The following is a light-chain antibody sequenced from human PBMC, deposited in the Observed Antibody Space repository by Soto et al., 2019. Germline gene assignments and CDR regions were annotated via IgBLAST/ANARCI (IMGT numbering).Light chain of an antibody. Sequence: DFVMTQSPDSLAVSLGERATINCSSSQSVLYSSNNKNYLAWYQQKPGQPPKLLIYWASTRESGVPDRFTGDGSGTDFTLTISSLQSEDVAVYYCQQFYSRHPTFGQGTKVEIK. CDR2: WAS. CDR1: QSVLYSSNNKNY. J-gene: IGKJ1*01. V-gene: IGKV4-1*01. CDR3: QQFYSRHPT.